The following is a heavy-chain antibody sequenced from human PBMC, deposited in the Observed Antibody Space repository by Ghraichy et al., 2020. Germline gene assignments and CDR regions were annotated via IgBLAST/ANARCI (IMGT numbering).Heavy chain of an antibody. J-gene: IGHJ3*01. CDR2: ISTSDSTI. Sequence: GGSLRLSCAASGFTFSSFNMNWVRQAPGKGLEWISYISTSDSTIYYADSVRGRFTISRNNAMDSLYLQMDSLRAEDTGVYFCARRRRSPYNWNYDAFDLWGPGTMVTVSP. V-gene: IGHV3-48*01. CDR3: ARRRRSPYNWNYDAFDL. D-gene: IGHD1-7*01. CDR1: GFTFSSFN.